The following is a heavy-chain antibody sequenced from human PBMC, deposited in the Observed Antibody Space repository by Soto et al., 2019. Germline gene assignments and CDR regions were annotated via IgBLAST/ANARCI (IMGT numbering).Heavy chain of an antibody. CDR3: ARTLGSAVAGPGRFDL. CDR2: ITPMFGTA. Sequence: QVQLVQSGAEVKKPGSSVKVSCKASGGTFSRYAISWVRQAPGQGLEWMGGITPMFGTANYAQKFQCRVTISADESTSTGHMELRRLRSEGTAVHYCARTLGSAVAGPGRFDLWGRGTLVIVSS. CDR1: GGTFSRYA. J-gene: IGHJ2*01. V-gene: IGHV1-69*12. D-gene: IGHD6-19*01.